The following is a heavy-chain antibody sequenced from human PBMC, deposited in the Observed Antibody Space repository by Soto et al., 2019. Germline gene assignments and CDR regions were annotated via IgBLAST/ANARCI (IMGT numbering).Heavy chain of an antibody. CDR3: ARGMTPPGAPAWYYFDS. CDR2: FSLSGTT. J-gene: IGHJ4*02. Sequence: SETLSLTCTVSGASITGSSYWSWIRQPAGKGLEWIGRFSLSGTTNYNPSLRSRVTMSADVSKNQFSLRLTSVTAADTALYYCARGMTPPGAPAWYYFDSWGQGTLVTFSS. CDR1: GASITGSSY. D-gene: IGHD2-8*02. V-gene: IGHV4-4*07.